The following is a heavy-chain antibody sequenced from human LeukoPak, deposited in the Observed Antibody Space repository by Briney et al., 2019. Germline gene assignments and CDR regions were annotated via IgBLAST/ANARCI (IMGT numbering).Heavy chain of an antibody. CDR2: INQDGTEK. Sequence: GGSLRLSCAASGFSFTTYSMSWVRQAPGKGLEWVANINQDGTEKYYVDSVKGRFTISRDNGKNSLYLQVNSLRVEDTAVYYCAKLAKYFFGSETFHFFEHWGQGTPVTASS. D-gene: IGHD3-10*01. CDR3: AKLAKYFFGSETFHFFEH. CDR1: GFSFTTYS. V-gene: IGHV3-7*01. J-gene: IGHJ4*02.